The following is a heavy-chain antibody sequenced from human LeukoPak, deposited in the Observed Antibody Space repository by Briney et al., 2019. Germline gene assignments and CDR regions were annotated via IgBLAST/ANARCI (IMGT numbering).Heavy chain of an antibody. J-gene: IGHJ6*02. V-gene: IGHV1-24*01. Sequence: ASVTVSCTVSGYTLTELSMHWVRQAPGKGLEWMGGFDPEDGETIYAQKFQGRVTMTEDTSTDTAYMELSSLRSEDTAVYYCATARRGYDLNYYYGMDVWGQGTTVTVSS. CDR1: GYTLTELS. D-gene: IGHD5-12*01. CDR2: FDPEDGET. CDR3: ATARRGYDLNYYYGMDV.